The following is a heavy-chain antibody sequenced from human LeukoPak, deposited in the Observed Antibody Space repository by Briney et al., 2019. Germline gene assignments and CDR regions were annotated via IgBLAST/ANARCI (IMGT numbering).Heavy chain of an antibody. D-gene: IGHD6-13*01. J-gene: IGHJ5*02. CDR1: GYTFTNFD. CDR3: ARRDSSSWYEGDWFDP. V-gene: IGHV1-18*01. Sequence: ASVKVSCKASGYTFTNFDINWVRQASGQGLEWVGWMTPNNGNAGFAQKLQGRVTMTTDTSTSTAYMELRSLRSDDTAVYYCARRDSSSWYEGDWFDPWGQGTLVTVSS. CDR2: MTPNNGNA.